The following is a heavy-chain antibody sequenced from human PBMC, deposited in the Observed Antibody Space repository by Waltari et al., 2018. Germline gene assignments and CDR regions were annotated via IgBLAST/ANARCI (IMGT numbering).Heavy chain of an antibody. CDR1: GGTFSSYA. Sequence: QVQLVQSGAEVKKPGSSVKVSCKASGGTFSSYAISWVRQAPGQGLGWMGGIIPIFGTANYAQKFQGRVTITADESTSTAYMELSSLRSEDTAVYYCASNRFFGVVIMGGYYYGMDVWGQGTTVTVSS. J-gene: IGHJ6*02. CDR3: ASNRFFGVVIMGGYYYGMDV. V-gene: IGHV1-69*01. CDR2: IIPIFGTA. D-gene: IGHD3-3*01.